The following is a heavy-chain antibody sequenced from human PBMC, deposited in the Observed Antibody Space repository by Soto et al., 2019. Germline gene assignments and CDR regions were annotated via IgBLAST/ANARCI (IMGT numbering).Heavy chain of an antibody. J-gene: IGHJ6*02. CDR1: GGSISSSSYY. D-gene: IGHD6-13*01. V-gene: IGHV4-39*01. Sequence: SETLSLTCTVSGGSISSSSYYWGWIRQPPGKGLEWIGSIYYSGSTYYNPSLKSRVTISVDTSKNQFSLKLSSVTAADTAVYYCARRHGSSWNYYYYGMDVWGQGTTVTVSS. CDR3: ARRHGSSWNYYYYGMDV. CDR2: IYYSGST.